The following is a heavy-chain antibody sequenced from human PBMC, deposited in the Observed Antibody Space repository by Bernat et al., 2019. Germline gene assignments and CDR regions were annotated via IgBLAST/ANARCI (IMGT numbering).Heavy chain of an antibody. V-gene: IGHV4-31*03. D-gene: IGHD3-22*01. CDR1: GGSISSGAYY. Sequence: QVQLQESGPGLVKPSQTLSLTCTVSGGSISSGAYYWSWIRQHPGKGLEWIGYIYYSGSTYYNPFLKSRVTISVDTSKNQFSLKLSSVTAADTAVYYCARDYYDSSGYNWGFDYWGQGTLVTVSS. J-gene: IGHJ4*02. CDR2: IYYSGST. CDR3: ARDYYDSSGYNWGFDY.